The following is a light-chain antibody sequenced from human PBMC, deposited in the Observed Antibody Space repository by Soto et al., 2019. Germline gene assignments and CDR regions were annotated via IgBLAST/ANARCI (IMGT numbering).Light chain of an antibody. V-gene: IGKV1-5*03. J-gene: IGKJ1*01. CDR3: QQYNTFPWS. CDR1: QSIGSW. CDR2: KAF. Sequence: DIQMTQSPSTLSASVGDRVTITCRASQSIGSWLAWFQQKPGKAPKLLIYKAFSLESGVPPRFSGSGSGTEFTLTISSLQPDDFATYYCQQYNTFPWSFGQGTKVDIK.